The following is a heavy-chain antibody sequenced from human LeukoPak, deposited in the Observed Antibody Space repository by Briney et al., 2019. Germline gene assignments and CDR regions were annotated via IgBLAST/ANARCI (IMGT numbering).Heavy chain of an antibody. J-gene: IGHJ6*03. D-gene: IGHD2-15*01. V-gene: IGHV1-2*06. CDR2: INPNSGGT. Sequence: ASVKLSCKASGYTFTGYYMHCVRQAPGQGLEWMGRINPNSGGTNYAQKFQGRVTMTRDTSISTAYMELSRLRSDDTAVYYCARRPVGYSSGDTCYCRTYYYYMDVWGKGTTVTVSS. CDR1: GYTFTGYY. CDR3: ARRPVGYSSGDTCYCRTYYYYMDV.